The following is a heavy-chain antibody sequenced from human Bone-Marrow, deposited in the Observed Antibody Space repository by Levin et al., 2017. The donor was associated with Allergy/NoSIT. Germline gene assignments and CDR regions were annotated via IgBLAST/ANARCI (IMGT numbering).Heavy chain of an antibody. V-gene: IGHV3-74*01. CDR3: ARGGCSATSCLDY. J-gene: IGHJ4*02. CDR2: IHTDTSVT. CDR1: GFPFSSYY. Sequence: LSLTCAASGFPFSSYYMHWVRQAPGKGLAWVSNIHTDTSVTNYADSVKGRFTISRDNAKNTLYLQMNSLRAEDTAVYYCARGGCSATSCLDYWGQGTLVTVSS. D-gene: IGHD2-15*01.